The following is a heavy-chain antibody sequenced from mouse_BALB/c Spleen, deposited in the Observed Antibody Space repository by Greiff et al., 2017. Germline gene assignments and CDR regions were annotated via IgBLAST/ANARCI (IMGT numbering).Heavy chain of an antibody. CDR1: GFTFNTYA. J-gene: IGHJ3*01. CDR2: IRSKSNNYAT. Sequence: EVQLVESGGGLVQPKGSLKLSCAASGFTFNTYAMNWVRQAPGKGLEWVARIRSKSNNYATYYADSVKDRFTISRADSQSMLYLQMNNLKTEDTAMYYCGRLRPFAYWGQGTLVTVSA. D-gene: IGHD1-2*01. CDR3: GRLRPFAY. V-gene: IGHV10-1*02.